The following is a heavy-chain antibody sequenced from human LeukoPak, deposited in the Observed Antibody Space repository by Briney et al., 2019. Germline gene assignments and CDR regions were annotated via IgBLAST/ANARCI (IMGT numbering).Heavy chain of an antibody. V-gene: IGHV4-59*01. CDR2: IYYSGST. CDR1: GGSISSYY. J-gene: IGHJ4*02. D-gene: IGHD5-18*01. CDR3: ARYTADLEYYFDY. Sequence: SETLSLTCTVSGGSISSYYWSWIRQPPGKGLEWIGYIYYSGSTNCNPSLKSRVTISVDTSKNQFSLKLSSVTAADTAVYYCARYTADLEYYFDYWGQGTLVTVSS.